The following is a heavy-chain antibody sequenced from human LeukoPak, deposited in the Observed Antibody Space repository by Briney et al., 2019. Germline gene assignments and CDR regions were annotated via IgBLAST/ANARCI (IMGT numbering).Heavy chain of an antibody. CDR3: ARDPVVGALRIYNWFDP. Sequence: ASVKVSCKASGYTFTSYGISWVRQAPGQGLEWMGWISAYNGNTNYAQKLQGRVTMTTDTSTSTAYMELRSLRSDDTAVYYCARDPVVGALRIYNWFDPWGQGTLVTVSS. CDR1: GYTFTSYG. CDR2: ISAYNGNT. D-gene: IGHD1-26*01. V-gene: IGHV1-18*01. J-gene: IGHJ5*02.